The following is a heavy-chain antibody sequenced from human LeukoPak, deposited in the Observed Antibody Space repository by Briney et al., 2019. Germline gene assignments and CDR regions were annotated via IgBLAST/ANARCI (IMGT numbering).Heavy chain of an antibody. V-gene: IGHV4-59*01. J-gene: IGHJ4*02. CDR3: ARVDEEYYYDSSGYYFPRYYFDY. CDR1: GGSISGYY. Sequence: PSETLSLTCTVSGGSISGYYWSWIRQPPGKGLEWIGYIYYSGNTNYNPSLKSRVTISVDTSKNQFSLKLSSVTAADTAVYYCARVDEEYYYDSSGYYFPRYYFDYWGQGTLVTVSS. CDR2: IYYSGNT. D-gene: IGHD3-22*01.